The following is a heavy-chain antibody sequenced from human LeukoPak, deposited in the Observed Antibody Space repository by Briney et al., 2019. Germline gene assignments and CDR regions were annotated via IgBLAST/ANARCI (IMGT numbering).Heavy chain of an antibody. CDR2: IDNEGSST. CDR1: GFTFSSYW. V-gene: IGHV3-74*01. Sequence: GESLRLSCAASGFTFSSYWMHWVRQAPGKRLVGVSRIDNEGSSTSYADSVKGRFTISRDNAKNRLYVQMNSLRVEDTAVYYCATGSGLWSPDWWGQGTLVTVSS. J-gene: IGHJ4*02. CDR3: ATGSGLWSPDW. D-gene: IGHD5-18*01.